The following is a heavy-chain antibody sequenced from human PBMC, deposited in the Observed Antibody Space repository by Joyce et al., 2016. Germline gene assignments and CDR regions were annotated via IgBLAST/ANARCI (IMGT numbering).Heavy chain of an antibody. Sequence: QVQVVQSGAEVKKPGSSVKFSCKGSGNTFSSYAVNWVRQAPGQGLEWGGRIIPIIGTPKSAQKFQDRVTITADESMSTVFMELSSLRPDDTAIYYCAAVDVIDAFDIWGQGTMVTVSS. CDR3: AAVDVIDAFDI. D-gene: IGHD2-21*01. CDR1: GNTFSSYA. CDR2: IIPIIGTP. V-gene: IGHV1-69*11. J-gene: IGHJ3*02.